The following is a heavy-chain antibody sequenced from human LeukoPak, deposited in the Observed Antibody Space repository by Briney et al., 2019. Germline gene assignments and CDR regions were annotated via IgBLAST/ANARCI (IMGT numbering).Heavy chain of an antibody. CDR2: ISSYNGNT. J-gene: IGHJ5*02. CDR1: GYTFTSDG. V-gene: IGHV1-18*01. CDR3: ARGADGVSSNSRGWFDP. D-gene: IGHD2-15*01. Sequence: ASVKVSCKASGYTFTSDGISWVRQAPGQGLEWMGWISSYNGNTNYAQKLQGRVTMTTDTSTSTASMELRSLRSDDTAVYSCARGADGVSSNSRGWFDPWGQGTLVTVSS.